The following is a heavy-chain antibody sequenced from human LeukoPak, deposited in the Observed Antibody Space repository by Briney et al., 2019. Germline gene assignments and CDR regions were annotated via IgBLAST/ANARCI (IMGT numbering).Heavy chain of an antibody. J-gene: IGHJ4*02. CDR3: ARGHPSTYYDSSGYYSYYFDY. V-gene: IGHV1-18*01. CDR1: GYTFTSYG. Sequence: ASVKVSCKASGYTFTSYGISWVRQAPGQGLEWMGWISAYNGNTNYAQKLQGRVTMTTDTSTSTAYMELRSLRSGDTAVYYCARGHPSTYYDSSGYYSYYFDYWGQGTLVTVSS. D-gene: IGHD3-22*01. CDR2: ISAYNGNT.